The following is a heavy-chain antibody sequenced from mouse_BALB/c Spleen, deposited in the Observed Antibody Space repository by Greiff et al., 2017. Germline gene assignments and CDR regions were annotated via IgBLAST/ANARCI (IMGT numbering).Heavy chain of an antibody. J-gene: IGHJ3*01. CDR2: IDPANGNT. CDR3: ASYYGNYLAWFAY. D-gene: IGHD2-1*01. CDR1: GFNIKDTY. Sequence: VQLQQSGAELVKPGASVKLSCTASGFNIKDTYMHWVKQRPEQGLEWIGRIDPANGNTKYDPKFQGKATITADTSSNTAYLQLSSLTSEDTAVYYCASYYGNYLAWFAYWGQGTLVTVSA. V-gene: IGHV14-3*02.